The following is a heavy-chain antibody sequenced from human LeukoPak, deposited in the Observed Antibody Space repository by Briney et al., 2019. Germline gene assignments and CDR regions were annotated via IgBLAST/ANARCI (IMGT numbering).Heavy chain of an antibody. CDR3: ARADSSGYLFDY. J-gene: IGHJ4*02. V-gene: IGHV3-7*03. Sequence: GGSLRLSCVASGFTFSSRDWMTWVRQAPGKGPEWVANIKQDGSEKNYVDSVKGRFTISRDNAKNSLYLQMNSLRAEDTALYHCARADSSGYLFDYWGQGTLVTVSS. CDR1: GFTFSSRDW. D-gene: IGHD3-22*01. CDR2: IKQDGSEK.